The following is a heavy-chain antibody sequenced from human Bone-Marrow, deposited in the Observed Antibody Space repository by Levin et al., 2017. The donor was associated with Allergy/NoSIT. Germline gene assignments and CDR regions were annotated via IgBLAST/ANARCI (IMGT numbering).Heavy chain of an antibody. CDR1: GFTFSSYA. CDR3: ARDGVVPAAIHYYYYMDV. CDR2: ISSNGGST. J-gene: IGHJ6*03. D-gene: IGHD2-2*01. V-gene: IGHV3-64*01. Sequence: PGGSLRLSCAASGFTFSSYAMHWVRQAPGKGLEYVSAISSNGGSTYYANSVKGRFTISRDNSKNTLYLQMGSLRAEDMAVYYCARDGVVPAAIHYYYYMDVWGKGTTVTVSS.